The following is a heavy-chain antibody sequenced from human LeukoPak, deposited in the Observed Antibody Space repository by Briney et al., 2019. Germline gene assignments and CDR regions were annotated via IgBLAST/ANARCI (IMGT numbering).Heavy chain of an antibody. V-gene: IGHV1-69*02. CDR2: IIPILGIA. CDR1: GGTFSSYT. D-gene: IGHD3-22*01. CDR3: ASPTDSSGSFDY. Sequence: ASVRVSCTASGGTFSSYTISWVRQAPGQGLEWMGRIIPILGIANYSQKFPGRVTITADKSTSTAYMELSSLRSEDTAVYYCASPTDSSGSFDYWGQGTLVTVSS. J-gene: IGHJ4*02.